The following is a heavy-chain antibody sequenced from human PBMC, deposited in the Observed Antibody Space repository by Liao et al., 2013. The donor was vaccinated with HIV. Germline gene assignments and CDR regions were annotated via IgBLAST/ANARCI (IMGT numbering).Heavy chain of an antibody. CDR2: IYTSGST. V-gene: IGHV4-61*02. Sequence: QVQLQESGPGLVKPSQTLSLTCTVSGGSISSGSYYWSWIRQPAGKGLEWIGRIYTSGSTNYNPSLKSRVTISVDTSKNQFSLKLSSVTAADTAVYYCARDRGLDYYDTNAFDIWGQGTMVTVSS. J-gene: IGHJ3*02. D-gene: IGHD3-22*01. CDR1: GGSISSGSYY. CDR3: ARDRGLDYYDTNAFDI.